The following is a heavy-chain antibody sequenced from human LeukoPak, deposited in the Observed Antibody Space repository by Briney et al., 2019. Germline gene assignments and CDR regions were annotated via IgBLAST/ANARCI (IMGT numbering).Heavy chain of an antibody. D-gene: IGHD6-13*01. V-gene: IGHV1-18*04. CDR1: GYTFTGSY. CDR2: ISAYNGNT. J-gene: IGHJ6*03. CDR3: ARDLPCIAAAECYYYMDV. Sequence: GASVKGSCKASGYTFTGSYMHWVRQAPGQGLEWMGWISAYNGNTNYAQKRQGRVTMTTDTSTSTASTELRSVRSHDTGVYICARDLPCIAAAECYYYMDVWSKGTAVTVSS.